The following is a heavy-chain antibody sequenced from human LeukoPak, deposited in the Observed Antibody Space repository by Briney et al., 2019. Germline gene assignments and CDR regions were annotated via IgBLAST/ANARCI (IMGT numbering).Heavy chain of an antibody. Sequence: SGPTLVNPTQILTQTCTFSGFSLSTSAGGVGWIRQPPGKALEWLALIYWSDDKRYRPSHKSRLTINKDTSKDQVVLTMTRMDPVDTATCYCAHSEFGKFHYWGQGTLVTVSS. V-gene: IGHV2-5*01. CDR3: AHSEFGKFHY. D-gene: IGHD3-10*01. CDR2: IYWSDDK. CDR1: GFSLSTSAGG. J-gene: IGHJ4*02.